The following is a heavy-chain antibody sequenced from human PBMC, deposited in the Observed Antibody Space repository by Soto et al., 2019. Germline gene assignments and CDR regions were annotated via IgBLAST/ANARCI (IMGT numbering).Heavy chain of an antibody. CDR3: ARVGFTMIVVAPPDY. V-gene: IGHV1-18*01. CDR2: ISAYNGNT. CDR1: GYTFTSYG. J-gene: IGHJ4*02. Sequence: QVQLVQSGAEVKKPGASVKVSCKASGYTFTSYGISWVRQAPGQGLEWMGWISAYNGNTNYAQKLQGRVTMTTDTSTSTAYRELRSLRSDDTAVYYCARVGFTMIVVAPPDYWGQGTLVTVSS. D-gene: IGHD3-22*01.